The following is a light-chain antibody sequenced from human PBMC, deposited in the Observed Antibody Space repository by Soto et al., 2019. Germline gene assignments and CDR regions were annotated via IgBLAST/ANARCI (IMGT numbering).Light chain of an antibody. CDR1: QSVLYSSNNKNY. J-gene: IGKJ4*01. V-gene: IGKV4-1*01. Sequence: DIVMTQSPDSLAVSLGERATINCKSSQSVLYSSNNKNYFAWYQQKPGQPPKLLIYWSSTRESGVPDRFSGSGSGTDFTLTISSLQAENVAVCYCQQYYSTFTFGGGTKVEIK. CDR2: WSS. CDR3: QQYYSTFT.